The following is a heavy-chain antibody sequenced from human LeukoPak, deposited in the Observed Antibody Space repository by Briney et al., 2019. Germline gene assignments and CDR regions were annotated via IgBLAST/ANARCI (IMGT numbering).Heavy chain of an antibody. CDR3: ASSMGFWNAEFTSITD. CDR1: GFIFSAFG. Sequence: PGGSLRLSCAASGFIFSAFGMTWVRQPPGKGLEWVSAINSGGGVTYYADPVKGRFTISRDNPENTLFLQMDSLRAEATAVYSCASSMGFWNAEFTSITDWGQGTQVTVSS. D-gene: IGHD1-1*01. CDR2: INSGGGVT. J-gene: IGHJ4*02. V-gene: IGHV3-23*01.